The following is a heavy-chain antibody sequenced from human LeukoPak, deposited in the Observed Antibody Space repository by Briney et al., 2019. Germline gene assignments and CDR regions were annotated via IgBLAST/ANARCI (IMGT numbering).Heavy chain of an antibody. J-gene: IGHJ4*02. CDR3: AKGIAAAGTRYYFDY. V-gene: IGHV3-23*01. CDR2: ISGSGGGT. D-gene: IGHD6-13*01. Sequence: PGGSLRLSCAASGFTFSSYAMSWVRQAPGKGLEWVSAISGSGGGTYYADSVKGRFTISRDNSKNTLYLQMNSLRAEDTAVYYCAKGIAAAGTRYYFDYWGQGTLVTVSS. CDR1: GFTFSSYA.